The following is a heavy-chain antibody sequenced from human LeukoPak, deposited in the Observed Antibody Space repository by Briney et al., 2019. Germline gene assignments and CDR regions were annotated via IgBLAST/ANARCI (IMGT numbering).Heavy chain of an antibody. V-gene: IGHV1-18*01. J-gene: IGHJ4*02. CDR3: ARGPFHYYDSSGYYSAPFDY. D-gene: IGHD3-22*01. CDR2: ISAYNGNT. Sequence: GASVKVSCKASGYTFTSYGISWVRQAPGQGLEWMGWISAYNGNTNYAQKLQGRVTMTTDTSTSTAYMELSRLRSDDTAVYYCARGPFHYYDSSGYYSAPFDYWGQGTLVTVSS. CDR1: GYTFTSYG.